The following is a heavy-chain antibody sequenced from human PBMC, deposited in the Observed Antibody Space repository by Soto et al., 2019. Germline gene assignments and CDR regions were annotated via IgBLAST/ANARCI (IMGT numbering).Heavy chain of an antibody. J-gene: IGHJ4*02. CDR3: ARDRGGFLIPNGDSLD. Sequence: GASVKVSCKTSGYTFTSYGIIWVRQAPGQGLEWMGWISAYNGNTNYAQKLQGRVTMTTDTSTSTAYMELRSLRSDDTAVYYCARDRGGFLIPNGDSLDWGQGTLVTVSS. CDR2: ISAYNGNT. D-gene: IGHD4-17*01. V-gene: IGHV1-18*01. CDR1: GYTFTSYG.